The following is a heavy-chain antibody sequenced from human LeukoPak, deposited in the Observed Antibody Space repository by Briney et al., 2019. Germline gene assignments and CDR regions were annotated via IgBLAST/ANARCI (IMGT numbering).Heavy chain of an antibody. D-gene: IGHD3-10*01. CDR3: AREAFAHYYHGMDV. Sequence: GASVKVSCKASGYTFTSYAMHWVRQAPGQRLEWMGWINAGNGNTKYSQKFQGRVTITRDTSASTAYMELSSLRSEDTAVYYCAREAFAHYYHGMDVWGQGTTVTVSS. V-gene: IGHV1-3*01. CDR1: GYTFTSYA. J-gene: IGHJ6*02. CDR2: INAGNGNT.